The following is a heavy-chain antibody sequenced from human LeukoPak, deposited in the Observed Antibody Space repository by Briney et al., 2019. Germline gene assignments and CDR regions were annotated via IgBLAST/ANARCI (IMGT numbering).Heavy chain of an antibody. V-gene: IGHV4-38-2*02. CDR2: IYHSGST. Sequence: SETLSLTCTVSGYSISSGYYWGWIRQPPGKGLEWIGSIYHSGSTYYNPSLKSRVTISVDTSKNQFSLKLSSVTAADTAVYYCARESISNDAFDIRGQGTMVTVSS. CDR1: GYSISSGYY. D-gene: IGHD4-11*01. CDR3: ARESISNDAFDI. J-gene: IGHJ3*02.